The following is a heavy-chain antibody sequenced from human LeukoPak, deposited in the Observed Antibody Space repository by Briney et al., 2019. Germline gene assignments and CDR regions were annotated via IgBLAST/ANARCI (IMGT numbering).Heavy chain of an antibody. CDR3: VREGSGSTHYMDV. CDR2: IKQDESER. CDR1: GFSFSSYW. D-gene: IGHD3-10*01. Sequence: GGSLRLSCEGSGFSFSSYWMTWVRQSPGKGPEWVANIKQDESERYTVDSVKGRFTISRDNAKNSVYLHMNSLRVEDTGVYYCVREGSGSTHYMDVWGKGTTVTVSS. V-gene: IGHV3-7*01. J-gene: IGHJ6*03.